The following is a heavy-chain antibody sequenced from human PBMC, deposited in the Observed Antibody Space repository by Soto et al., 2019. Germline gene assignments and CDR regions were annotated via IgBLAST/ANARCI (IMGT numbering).Heavy chain of an antibody. CDR1: GFTFSGSA. CDR2: IRSKANSYAT. D-gene: IGHD7-27*01. CDR3: TRGVTGDAFDI. J-gene: IGHJ3*02. V-gene: IGHV3-73*01. Sequence: GGSLRLSCAASGFTFSGSAMHWVRQASGKGLEWVGRIRSKANSYATVYAASVKGRFTISRDDSKNTAYLQMNSLKTEDTAVYYCTRGVTGDAFDIWGQGTMVTVSS.